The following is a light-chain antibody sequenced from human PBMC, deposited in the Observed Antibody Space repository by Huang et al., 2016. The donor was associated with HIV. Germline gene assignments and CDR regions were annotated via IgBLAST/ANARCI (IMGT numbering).Light chain of an antibody. CDR3: QQYSNWPRGT. Sequence: EIVMTQSPDTLSVSPGERVSLSCRARQSITHSLAWYQQKPGQPPRLRFYDASTMAPGVSARVRGSGSGTDFTLTSSSLQSEDVAIYYCQQYSNWPRGTFGQGTRVQVK. CDR1: QSITHS. J-gene: IGKJ1*01. CDR2: DAS. V-gene: IGKV3-15*01.